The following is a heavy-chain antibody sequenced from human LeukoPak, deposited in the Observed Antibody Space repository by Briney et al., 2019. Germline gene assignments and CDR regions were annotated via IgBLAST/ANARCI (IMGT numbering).Heavy chain of an antibody. V-gene: IGHV3-48*04. CDR1: GFTFSSYN. CDR2: ISPSSTRI. CDR3: ARMNYVSSGWGAPFDD. D-gene: IGHD1-7*01. J-gene: IGHJ4*02. Sequence: GGSLRLSCAASGFTFSSYNMNWVRQAPGKGLERVSYISPSSTRIDYAASVRGRFTISRDNAKSSLYLQVNSLRAEDTAVYYCARMNYVSSGWGAPFDDWGQGTLVTVSS.